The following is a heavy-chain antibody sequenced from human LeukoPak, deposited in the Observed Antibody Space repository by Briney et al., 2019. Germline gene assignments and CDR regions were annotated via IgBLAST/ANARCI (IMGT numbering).Heavy chain of an antibody. D-gene: IGHD3-10*02. Sequence: GGSLRLSCAASGFTFDDYGMSWVRQAPGKGLEWVSYISSSASTIYYADSVKGRFTISRDNAKNSLYLQMNSLRAEDTAVYYCAELGITMIGGVWGKGTTVTISS. V-gene: IGHV3-48*03. J-gene: IGHJ6*04. CDR1: GFTFDDYG. CDR3: AELGITMIGGV. CDR2: ISSSASTI.